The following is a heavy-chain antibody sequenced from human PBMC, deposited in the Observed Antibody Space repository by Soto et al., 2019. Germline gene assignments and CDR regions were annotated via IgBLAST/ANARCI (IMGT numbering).Heavy chain of an antibody. CDR1: GFTFSDYY. D-gene: IGHD3-22*01. V-gene: IGHV3-11*01. CDR3: ARFTPDYYDSSGYWGAMDV. J-gene: IGHJ6*02. CDR2: ISTRSSTI. Sequence: QVQLVESGGGLVNPGGSLRLSCAASGFTFSDYYMNWIRQGPGKGLEWVSYISTRSSTIHYADSVKGRFTISRDNAKNSLYLQMTSLRAEDTAVYYCARFTPDYYDSSGYWGAMDVWGQGTTVTVSS.